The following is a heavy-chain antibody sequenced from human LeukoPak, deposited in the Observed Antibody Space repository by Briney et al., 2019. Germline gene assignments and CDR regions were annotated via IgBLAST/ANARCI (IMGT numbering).Heavy chain of an antibody. V-gene: IGHV4-59*01. D-gene: IGHD4-17*01. CDR3: ARSSNGDHPWDYYDYYGMDV. Sequence: PSETLSLTCTVSGGSISSYYWSWIRQPPGKGLEWIGYIYYSGSTNYNPSLKSRVTISVDTSKNQFSLKLSSVTAADTAVYYCARSSNGDHPWDYYDYYGMDVWGQGTTVTVSS. J-gene: IGHJ6*02. CDR1: GGSISSYY. CDR2: IYYSGST.